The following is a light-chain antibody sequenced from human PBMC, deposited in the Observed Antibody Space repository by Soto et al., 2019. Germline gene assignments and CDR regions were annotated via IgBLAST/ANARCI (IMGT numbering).Light chain of an antibody. CDR2: EVS. J-gene: IGLJ2*01. V-gene: IGLV2-8*01. CDR3: SSYAGSNNLV. Sequence: QSVLTEPRSASGSPGQSVTISCTGISSDVGGYNYVSWYQQHPGKAPKLMIYEVSKRPSGVPDRFSGSKSGNTASLTVSGLQAEDEADYYCSSYAGSNNLVFGGGTKLTVL. CDR1: SSDVGGYNY.